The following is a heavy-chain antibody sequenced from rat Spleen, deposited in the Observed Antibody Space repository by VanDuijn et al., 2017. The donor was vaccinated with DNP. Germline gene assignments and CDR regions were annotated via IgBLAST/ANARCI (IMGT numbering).Heavy chain of an antibody. D-gene: IGHD4-6*01. J-gene: IGHJ2*01. CDR3: ATGGAGIWFAY. Sequence: EVQLQESGPGLVKPSQSLPLTCSVTGSSILSNYWAWIRKFPGNKMEWTGYISYSGSTSYNPSLKSRISITRDTSKNEFFLQLNSVTTEDTATYYCATGGAGIWFAYWGQGVMVTVSS. CDR1: GSSILSNY. CDR2: ISYSGST. V-gene: IGHV3-1*01.